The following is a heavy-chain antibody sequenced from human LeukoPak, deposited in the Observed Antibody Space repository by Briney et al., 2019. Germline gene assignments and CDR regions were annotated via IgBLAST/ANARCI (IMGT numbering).Heavy chain of an antibody. V-gene: IGHV4-4*02. CDR1: GGSISSSNW. CDR2: IYHSGST. D-gene: IGHD6-19*01. J-gene: IGHJ4*02. CDR3: ARGGYSSGWLGEGYYFDY. Sequence: SETLSLTCAVSGGSISSSNWWSWVRQPPGKGLEWIGEIYHSGSTNYNPSLKSRVTMSVDTSKNQFSLKLSSVAAADTAVYYCARGGYSSGWLGEGYYFDYWGQGTLVTVSS.